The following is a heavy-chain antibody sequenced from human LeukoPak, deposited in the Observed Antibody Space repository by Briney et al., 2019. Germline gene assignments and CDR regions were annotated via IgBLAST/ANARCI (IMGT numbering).Heavy chain of an antibody. CDR3: ATTSGYDSSGYDY. D-gene: IGHD3-22*01. J-gene: IGHJ4*02. CDR2: INHSGST. V-gene: IGHV4-34*01. Sequence: PSETLSLTCAVYGGSFSVYYWSWIRQPPGKGLEWIGEINHSGSTNYNPSLKSRVTISVDTSKNQFPLKLSSVTAADTAVYYCATTSGYDSSGYDYWGQGTLVTVSS. CDR1: GGSFSVYY.